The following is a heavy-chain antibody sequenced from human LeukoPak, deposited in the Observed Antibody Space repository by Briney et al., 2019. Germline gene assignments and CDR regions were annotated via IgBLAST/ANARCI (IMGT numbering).Heavy chain of an antibody. J-gene: IGHJ6*03. Sequence: PGGSLRLSCAASGFTFSSYAMSWVRQAPGKGLEWVSAISGSGGSTYYADSVKGRFTISRDNSKNTLYLQMNSLRAEDTAVYYCAKFGQQLGQAYYYYYMDVWGKGTTVTVSS. CDR1: GFTFSSYA. V-gene: IGHV3-23*01. CDR3: AKFGQQLGQAYYYYYMDV. D-gene: IGHD6-13*01. CDR2: ISGSGGST.